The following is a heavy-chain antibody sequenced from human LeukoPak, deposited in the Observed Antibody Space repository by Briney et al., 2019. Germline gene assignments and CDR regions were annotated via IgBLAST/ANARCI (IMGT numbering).Heavy chain of an antibody. D-gene: IGHD2-15*01. CDR3: AKSGLNRFDY. CDR2: IRYDGSNK. V-gene: IGHV3-30*02. CDR1: GFTFISYG. J-gene: IGHJ4*02. Sequence: PGGSLRLSCAASGFTFISYGMYWVRQAPGKWLESVAFIRYDGSNKYYADSVKGRFTISRDNSKNTLYLQVNSLRAEDTAVYYCAKSGLNRFDYWGQGTLVTVSS.